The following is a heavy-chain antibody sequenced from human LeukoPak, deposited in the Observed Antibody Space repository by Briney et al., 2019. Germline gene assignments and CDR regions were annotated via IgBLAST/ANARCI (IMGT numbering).Heavy chain of an antibody. CDR3: AKDRRYSGSYSDY. CDR2: ISYDGNNK. J-gene: IGHJ4*02. CDR1: GFTFSSYS. V-gene: IGHV3-30-3*01. Sequence: TGGSLRLSCAASGFTFSSYSMHWVRQAPGKGLEWVAVISYDGNNKYYTDSVKGRFTISRDNSKNTLYLQMNSLRAEDTAVYYCAKDRRYSGSYSDYWGQGTLVTVSS. D-gene: IGHD1-26*01.